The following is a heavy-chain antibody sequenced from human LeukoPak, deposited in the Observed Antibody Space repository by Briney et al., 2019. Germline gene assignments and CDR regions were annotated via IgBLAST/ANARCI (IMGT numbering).Heavy chain of an antibody. Sequence: GGSLRLPCAASGFTVSSNYMSWVRQAPGKGLEWVSVIYSCGSTYYADSVKGRFTISRDNSKNTLYLQMNSLRADDTAVYYCAKTPLAVAPGDFFDYWGQGTLVTVSS. CDR3: AKTPLAVAPGDFFDY. V-gene: IGHV3-53*01. D-gene: IGHD6-19*01. CDR1: GFTVSSNY. J-gene: IGHJ4*02. CDR2: IYSCGST.